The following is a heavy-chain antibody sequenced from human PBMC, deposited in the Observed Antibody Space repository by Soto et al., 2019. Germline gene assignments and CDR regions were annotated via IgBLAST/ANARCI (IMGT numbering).Heavy chain of an antibody. CDR3: ARDIATVGYRGLDV. Sequence: PGGSLRLACAASGFTFSSSGITWVRQAPWKGLAWVANIKEDGIEKYYVDSVKGRFTISRDNTNESLYLQMNSLRAEDTAVYYCARDIATVGYRGLDVCVQGTTLTVSS. D-gene: IGHD4-4*01. CDR1: GFTFSSSG. J-gene: IGHJ6*02. CDR2: IKEDGIEK. V-gene: IGHV3-7*01.